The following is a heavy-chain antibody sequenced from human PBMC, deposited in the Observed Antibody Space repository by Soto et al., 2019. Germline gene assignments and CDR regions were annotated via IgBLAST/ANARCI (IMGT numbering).Heavy chain of an antibody. CDR3: ARRQQWLAGYFDY. V-gene: IGHV4-39*01. Sequence: SETLSLTCAVSGDSISSSGFYWGWIRQPPGKGLEWIGSIYYSGSTYYNPSLKSRVTISVDTSKNQFSLKMRSVTAADTAVYFCARRQQWLAGYFDYWGQGTLVTVSS. J-gene: IGHJ4*02. CDR2: IYYSGST. D-gene: IGHD6-19*01. CDR1: GDSISSSGFY.